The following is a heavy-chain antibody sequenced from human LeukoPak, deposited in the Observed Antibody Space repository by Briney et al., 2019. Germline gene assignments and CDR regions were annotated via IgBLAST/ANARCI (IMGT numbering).Heavy chain of an antibody. CDR1: GFTFSSYA. CDR2: ISGSGGST. CDR3: AKNPIGYDSSGYSTY. D-gene: IGHD3-22*01. J-gene: IGHJ4*02. Sequence: GGSLRLSCAASGFTFSSYAMSWVRQAPGKGLEWVSAISGSGGSTYYADFVKGRFTISRDNSKNTLYLQMNSLRAEDTAVYYCAKNPIGYDSSGYSTYWGQGTLVTVSS. V-gene: IGHV3-23*01.